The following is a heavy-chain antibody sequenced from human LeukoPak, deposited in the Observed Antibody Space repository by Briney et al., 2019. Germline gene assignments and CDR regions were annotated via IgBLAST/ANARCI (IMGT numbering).Heavy chain of an antibody. CDR1: EYTLTELS. D-gene: IGHD4-17*01. CDR2: FDPEEGET. CDR3: ATGLTVTDAFDI. Sequence: ASVKVSCKISEYTLTELSMHWVRQAPGKGLEWMGGFDPEEGETVFAQKFQGRVTMTEDTSTDTGYMELSSLRSEDTAVYYCATGLTVTDAFDIWGQGTVVIVSS. V-gene: IGHV1-24*01. J-gene: IGHJ3*02.